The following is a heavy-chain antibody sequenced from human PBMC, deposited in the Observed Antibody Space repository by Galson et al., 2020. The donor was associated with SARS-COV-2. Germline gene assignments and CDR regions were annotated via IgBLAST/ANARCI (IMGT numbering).Heavy chain of an antibody. CDR1: GGSISSSSYY. Sequence: LETLSLTCTVSGGSISSSSYYWGWIRQPPGKGLEWIGSIYYSGSTYYNPSLKSRVTISVDTSKNQFSLKLSSVTAADTAVYYCARAYDSSGYYYPEYFQHWGQGTLVTVSS. V-gene: IGHV4-39*01. CDR3: ARAYDSSGYYYPEYFQH. CDR2: IYYSGST. D-gene: IGHD3-22*01. J-gene: IGHJ1*01.